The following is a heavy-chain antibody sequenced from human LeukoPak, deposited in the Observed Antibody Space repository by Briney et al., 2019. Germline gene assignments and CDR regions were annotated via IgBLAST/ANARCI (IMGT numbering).Heavy chain of an antibody. V-gene: IGHV1-2*02. CDR1: GYTFTGYY. CDR3: ARRVVPTAFSWFDP. J-gene: IGHJ5*02. CDR2: INPNSGGT. D-gene: IGHD2-2*01. Sequence: ASVKVSCKTSGYTFTGYYMYWVRRAPGQGLEWMGWINPNSGGTNYAQKFQGRVIMTRDTSISTVYMELSSLRSDDTAVYFCARRVVPTAFSWFDPWGQGTLVTVSP.